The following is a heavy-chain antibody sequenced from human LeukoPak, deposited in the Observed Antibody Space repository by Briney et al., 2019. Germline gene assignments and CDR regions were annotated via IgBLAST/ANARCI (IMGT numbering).Heavy chain of an antibody. CDR1: GYTFTSYG. D-gene: IGHD6-19*01. Sequence: ASVKVSCKASGYTFTSYGISWVRQAPGQGLEWMGWISAYNGNTNYAQKLQGRVTMTTDTSTSTAYMELRSLRSDDTAVYYCARDHSSGWYFSDYCYYGMDVWGQGTTVTVSS. V-gene: IGHV1-18*01. CDR3: ARDHSSGWYFSDYCYYGMDV. J-gene: IGHJ6*02. CDR2: ISAYNGNT.